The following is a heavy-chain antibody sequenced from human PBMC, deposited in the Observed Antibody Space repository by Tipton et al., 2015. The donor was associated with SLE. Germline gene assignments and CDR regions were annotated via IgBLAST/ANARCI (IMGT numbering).Heavy chain of an antibody. CDR2: IYYSGST. CDR3: ARDRSAFDI. J-gene: IGHJ3*02. CDR1: GGSISSYY. Sequence: TLSLTCTVSGGSISSYYWSWIRQPPGKGLEWIGYIYYSGSTNYNPSLKSRVTISVDTSKNQFALKLSSVTAADTAVYYCARDRSAFDIWGQGTMVTVSS. V-gene: IGHV4-59*01.